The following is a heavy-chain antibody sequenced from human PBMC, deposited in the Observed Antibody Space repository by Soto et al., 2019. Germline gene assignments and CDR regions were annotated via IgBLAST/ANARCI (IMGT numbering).Heavy chain of an antibody. Sequence: QEQLQESGPLLVKPSETLSLTCTVSGGSISGSYWSWIRQPPGKGLDWIGFIYYSGRTTYNPSLKCRVAISVNTSKNQFSLKRSSVTAADTAIYYGARHFPPLRSGSYYFDLWGQGILVTVSS. J-gene: IGHJ4*02. D-gene: IGHD3-10*01. CDR1: GGSISGSY. V-gene: IGHV4-59*08. CDR3: ARHFPPLRSGSYYFDL. CDR2: IYYSGRT.